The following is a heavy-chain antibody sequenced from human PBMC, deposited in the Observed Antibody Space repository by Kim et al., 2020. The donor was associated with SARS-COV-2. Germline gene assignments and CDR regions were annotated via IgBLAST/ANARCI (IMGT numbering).Heavy chain of an antibody. J-gene: IGHJ4*02. CDR3: ATRGVDDY. D-gene: IGHD3-10*01. V-gene: IGHV3-30*04. CDR2: ISYDGSNK. Sequence: GGSLRLSCAASGFTFSSYAMHWVRQAPGKGLEWVAVISYDGSNKYYADSVKGRFTISRDNSKNTLYLQMNSLRAEDTAVYYCATRGVDDYWGQGTLVTVSS. CDR1: GFTFSSYA.